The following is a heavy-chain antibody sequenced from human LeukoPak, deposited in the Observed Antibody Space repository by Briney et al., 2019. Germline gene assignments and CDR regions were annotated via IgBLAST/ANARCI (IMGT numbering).Heavy chain of an antibody. D-gene: IGHD6-13*01. CDR1: GGSLSGNY. CDR3: ARGSYSSSWYFDY. J-gene: IGHJ4*02. CDR2: INHSGST. Sequence: SETLSLTCAVCGGSLSGNYWRWIRQPPGKGLEWIGEINHSGSTNYNPSLRSRVTISVDTSKNQFSLKLSSVTAADTAVYYCARGSYSSSWYFDYWGQGTLVTVSS. V-gene: IGHV4-34*01.